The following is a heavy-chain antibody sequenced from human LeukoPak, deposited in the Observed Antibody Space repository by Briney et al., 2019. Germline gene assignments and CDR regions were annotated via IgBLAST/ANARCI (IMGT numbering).Heavy chain of an antibody. CDR3: ARHDRGYDFPWDPYYFDY. J-gene: IGHJ4*02. D-gene: IGHD5-12*01. V-gene: IGHV4-39*01. CDR1: GGSISSTSYY. CDR2: IYYSGTT. Sequence: KPSETLSLTCTVSGGSISSTSYYWGWIRQPPGKGLEWIGSIYYSGTTYYNPSLKSRVTISVDTSKNQFSLKLSSVTAADTAVYYCARHDRGYDFPWDPYYFDYWGQGTLVTVSS.